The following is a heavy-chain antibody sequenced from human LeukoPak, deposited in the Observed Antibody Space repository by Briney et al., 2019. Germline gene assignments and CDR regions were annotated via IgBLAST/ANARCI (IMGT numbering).Heavy chain of an antibody. Sequence: SVKVSCKASGGTFSSYAISWVRQAPGQGLEWMGGIIPIFGTANYAQKFQGRVTITADESTSTAYMELSSLRSEDTAVYYCARDSPYYYDSSGYYRFDYWGQGTLVAVSS. CDR2: IIPIFGTA. CDR3: ARDSPYYYDSSGYYRFDY. CDR1: GGTFSSYA. V-gene: IGHV1-69*13. J-gene: IGHJ4*02. D-gene: IGHD3-22*01.